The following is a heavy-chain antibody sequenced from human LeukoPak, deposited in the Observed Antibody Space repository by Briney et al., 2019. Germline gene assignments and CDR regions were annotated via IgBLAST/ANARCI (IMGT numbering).Heavy chain of an antibody. J-gene: IGHJ4*02. V-gene: IGHV4-34*01. CDR1: GGSFSGYY. D-gene: IGHD3-9*01. Sequence: SETLSLTCAVYGGSFSGYYWSWIRQPPGKGLEWIGEINHSGSTNYNPPLKSRVTISVDTSKNQFSLKLSSVTAADTAVYYCARIRTQYDILTGYYVTRLFDYWGQGTLVTVSS. CDR3: ARIRTQYDILTGYYVTRLFDY. CDR2: INHSGST.